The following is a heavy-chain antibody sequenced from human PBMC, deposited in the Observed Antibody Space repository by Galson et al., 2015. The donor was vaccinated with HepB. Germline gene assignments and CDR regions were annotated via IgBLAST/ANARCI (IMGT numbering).Heavy chain of an antibody. Sequence: SLRLSCAASGFTFSSYGMHWVRQAPGKGLEWVAFIRYDGSNKYYADSVKGRFTISRDNSKNTLYLQMNSLRAEDTAVYYCASRYYYGSGSYYNSGYFQHWGQGTLVTVSS. CDR3: ASRYYYGSGSYYNSGYFQH. V-gene: IGHV3-30*02. J-gene: IGHJ1*01. CDR1: GFTFSSYG. CDR2: IRYDGSNK. D-gene: IGHD3-10*01.